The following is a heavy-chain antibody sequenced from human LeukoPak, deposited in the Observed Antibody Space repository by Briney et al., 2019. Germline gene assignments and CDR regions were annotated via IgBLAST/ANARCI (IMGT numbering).Heavy chain of an antibody. CDR3: AKQGAARQDYYMDV. Sequence: SVTVSCKASGGSFSSYAISWVRQAPGQGLEWMGRIIPIFGTANYAQRFQDRVTITADIVSSTAYMELTSLTSGDTAVYFCAKQGAARQDYYMDVWGNGTTVTVSS. CDR1: GGSFSSYA. D-gene: IGHD5-18*01. J-gene: IGHJ6*03. CDR2: IIPIFGTA. V-gene: IGHV1-69*06.